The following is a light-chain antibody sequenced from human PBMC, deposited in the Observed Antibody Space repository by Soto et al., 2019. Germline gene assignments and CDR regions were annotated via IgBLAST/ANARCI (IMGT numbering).Light chain of an antibody. CDR3: QQSYDHPLT. CDR1: QSISTY. J-gene: IGKJ5*01. Sequence: DIQMTQSPSSLSASVGDRVSITCRASQSISTYLNWFQQKPGEAPNLLMYAASTLQSGVPSRFSGSGSGTEFTLTISSLQPEDFATYYCQQSYDHPLTFGQGTRLEIK. CDR2: AAS. V-gene: IGKV1-39*01.